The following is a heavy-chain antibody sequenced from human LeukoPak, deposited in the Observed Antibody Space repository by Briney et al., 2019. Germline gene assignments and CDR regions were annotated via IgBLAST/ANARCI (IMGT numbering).Heavy chain of an antibody. CDR2: ISGSGGST. J-gene: IGHJ4*02. CDR3: AKGPIYYYDSSGYYTGY. Sequence: GSLRLSCAASGFTFSSYAMSWVRQAPGKGLEWVSAISGSGGSTYYADSVKGRFTISRDNSKNTLYLQMNSLRAEDTAVYYCAKGPIYYYDSSGYYTGYWGQGTLVTVSS. V-gene: IGHV3-23*01. D-gene: IGHD3-22*01. CDR1: GFTFSSYA.